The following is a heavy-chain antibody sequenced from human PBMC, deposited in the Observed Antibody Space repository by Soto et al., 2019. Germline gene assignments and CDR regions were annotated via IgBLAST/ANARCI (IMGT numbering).Heavy chain of an antibody. CDR1: GYTLTRYN. J-gene: IGHJ6*02. CDR2: MNPNSGNT. V-gene: IGHV1-8*01. Sequence: ASVKVSCKASGYTLTRYNFNCVRPVTGQGLEWLGWMNPNSGNTGYAQKFQGRVTMTRNTSISTAYMELSSLRSEDTAVYYCAREAVRVMDFLGQGSTVTVSS. CDR3: AREAVRVMDF.